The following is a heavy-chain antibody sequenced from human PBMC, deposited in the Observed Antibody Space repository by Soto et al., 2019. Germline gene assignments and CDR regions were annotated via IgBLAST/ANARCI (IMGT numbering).Heavy chain of an antibody. J-gene: IGHJ6*02. CDR1: GYSFTSYW. V-gene: IGHV5-10-1*01. D-gene: IGHD6-13*01. Sequence: PGESLKISCKGSGYSFTSYWISWVRQMPGKGLEWMGRIDPSDSYTNYSPSFQGHVTISADKSISTAYLQWSSLKASDTAMYYCARRKIAADVTPRGYGMDVWGQGTTVTVSS. CDR3: ARRKIAADVTPRGYGMDV. CDR2: IDPSDSYT.